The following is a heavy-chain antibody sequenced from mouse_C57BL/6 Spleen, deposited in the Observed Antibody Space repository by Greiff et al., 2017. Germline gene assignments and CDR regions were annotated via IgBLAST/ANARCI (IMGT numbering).Heavy chain of an antibody. Sequence: VQLQQSGPELVKPGASVKISCKASGYSFTSYYIHWVKQRPGQGLEWIGWIYPGSGNTKYNEKFKGKATLTADTSSSTAYMQLSSLTSEDSAVYYCASELLRYLDYWGQGTTLTVSS. CDR3: ASELLRYLDY. CDR2: IYPGSGNT. D-gene: IGHD1-1*01. J-gene: IGHJ2*01. V-gene: IGHV1-66*01. CDR1: GYSFTSYY.